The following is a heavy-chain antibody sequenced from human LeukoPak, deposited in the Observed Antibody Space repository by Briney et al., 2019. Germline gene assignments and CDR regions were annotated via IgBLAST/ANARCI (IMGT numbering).Heavy chain of an antibody. V-gene: IGHV3-30*02. J-gene: IGHJ3*02. CDR2: IRYDGSNK. CDR1: GLTFSSYG. D-gene: IGHD5-18*01. Sequence: GGSLRLSCAASGLTFSSYGMHWVRQAPGKGLEWVAFIRYDGSNKYYADSVKGRFTISRDNSKNTLYLQMNSLRAEDTAVYYCAKDRVTRGYSYGTDAFDIWGQGTMVTVSS. CDR3: AKDRVTRGYSYGTDAFDI.